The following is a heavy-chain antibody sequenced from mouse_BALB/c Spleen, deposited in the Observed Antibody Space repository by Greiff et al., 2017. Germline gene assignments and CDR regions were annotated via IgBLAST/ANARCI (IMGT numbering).Heavy chain of an antibody. D-gene: IGHD4-1*01. J-gene: IGHJ3*01. CDR1: GFTFSSYY. CDR2: INSNGGST. CDR3: ARHAINWDEFAY. V-gene: IGHV5-6-2*01. Sequence: DVMLVESGGGLVKLGGSLKLSCAASGFTFSSYYMSWVRQTPEKRLELVAAINSNGGSTYYPDTVKGRFTISRDNAKNTLYLQMSSLKSEDTALYYCARHAINWDEFAYWGQGTLVTVSA.